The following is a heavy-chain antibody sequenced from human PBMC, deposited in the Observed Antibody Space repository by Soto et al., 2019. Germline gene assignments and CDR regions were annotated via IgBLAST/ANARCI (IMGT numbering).Heavy chain of an antibody. CDR3: ARGDASGY. CDR1: GFTFSSYE. Sequence: EVQLLESGGDLVQPGGSLRLSCVASGFTFSSYEMNWVRQTPGKGLQWVSYIDSSGSAIYYADSVKGRFTISRDNAKNSLYLQMNSLRVEDTALYYCARGDASGYWGQGTLVTVSS. V-gene: IGHV3-48*03. J-gene: IGHJ4*02. CDR2: IDSSGSAI. D-gene: IGHD2-2*01.